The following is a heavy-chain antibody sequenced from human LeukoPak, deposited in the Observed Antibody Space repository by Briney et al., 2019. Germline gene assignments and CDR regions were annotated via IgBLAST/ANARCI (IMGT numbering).Heavy chain of an antibody. J-gene: IGHJ4*02. CDR3: ARVGDTSGYFYYFDY. V-gene: IGHV4-59*08. Sequence: SETLSLTCAVSGGFFSSFYWSWVRQPPGKGLEWLGYISYGGGTTYNPSLKRRVSMSMDTSKNQFSLRLSSVTAADTALYYCARVGDTSGYFYYFDYWGQGTLVTVSS. CDR1: GGFFSSFY. CDR2: ISYGGGT. D-gene: IGHD3-22*01.